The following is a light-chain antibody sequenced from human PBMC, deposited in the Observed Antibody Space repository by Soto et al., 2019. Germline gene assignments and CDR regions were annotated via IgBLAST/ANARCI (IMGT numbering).Light chain of an antibody. CDR1: QSVLSNSNNKNS. CDR2: WAS. Sequence: DIVMTQSPDSLAVSLGERATINCKSSQSVLSNSNNKNSIAWYQQKPGQPPKLLIYWASTRESGVPDRFSGSGSGTDFTLTISRLEPEDFAVYYCQQYGSSLITFGQGTRLEIK. J-gene: IGKJ5*01. V-gene: IGKV4-1*01. CDR3: QQYGSSLIT.